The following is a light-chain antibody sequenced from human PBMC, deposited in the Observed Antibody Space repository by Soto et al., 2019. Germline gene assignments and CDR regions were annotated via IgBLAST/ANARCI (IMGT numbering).Light chain of an antibody. J-gene: IGLJ3*02. CDR3: GTWDSSLIWV. Sequence: QSVLTQPPSVSAAPGQTVTISCSGSSSNIGSNYVSWYQQVPGTAPKLLIYENNKRPSGIPDRFSGSMSGTSATLAIAGLQTGDEADYYCGTWDSSLIWVFGGGTKVTVL. CDR2: ENN. CDR1: SSNIGSNY. V-gene: IGLV1-51*02.